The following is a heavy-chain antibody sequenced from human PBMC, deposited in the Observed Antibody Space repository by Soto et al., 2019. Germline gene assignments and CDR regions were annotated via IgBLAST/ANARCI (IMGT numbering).Heavy chain of an antibody. CDR1: GFTFSDYT. CDR3: ARRTSGYFGY. J-gene: IGHJ4*02. D-gene: IGHD6-19*01. V-gene: IGHV3-23*03. CDR2: ILSDHNT. Sequence: VQLLESGGGLVQPGGSLTLSCAASGFTFSDYTMSWVRQAPGKVLECVSVILSDHNTYYADSVRGRFTISRDNSKNTLYLEMNSLRAEDTAVYYCARRTSGYFGYWGQGTLVTVSS.